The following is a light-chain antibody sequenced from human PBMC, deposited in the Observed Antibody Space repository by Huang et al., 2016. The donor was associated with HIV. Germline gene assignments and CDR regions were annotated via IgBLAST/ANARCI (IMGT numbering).Light chain of an antibody. CDR1: QRVSSN. V-gene: IGKV3-15*01. CDR2: GAS. J-gene: IGKJ1*01. CDR3: QQYNNWPPWT. Sequence: EIVMTQSPGTLSVSPGERATLSCRASQRVSSNLAWYQQKPGQAPRLLIYGASARATGIPARCSGSGSGIEFTLTISSLQSEDFAVYYCQQYNNWPPWTFGQGTKVEIK.